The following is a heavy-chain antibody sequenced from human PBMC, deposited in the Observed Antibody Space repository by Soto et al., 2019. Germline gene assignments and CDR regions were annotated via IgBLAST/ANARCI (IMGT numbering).Heavy chain of an antibody. CDR2: ISWSSSST. J-gene: IGHJ3*01. CDR1: GFMFGDYA. D-gene: IGHD2-2*01. CDR3: AKQYTDLVIGAFDV. V-gene: IGHV3-9*01. Sequence: EVRLVESGGTLVQPGRSLRLSCAGSGFMFGDYAMHWVRQAPGKGLEWVSGISWSSSSTAYADSVKGRFTLSRDNSENTVSLQMNSLRPEDTAVYYCAKQYTDLVIGAFDVWGPGAMVTVSS.